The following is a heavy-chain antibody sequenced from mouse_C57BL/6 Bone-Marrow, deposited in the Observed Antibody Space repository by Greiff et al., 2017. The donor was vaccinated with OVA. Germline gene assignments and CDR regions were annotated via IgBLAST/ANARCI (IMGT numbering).Heavy chain of an antibody. CDR2: IYPGDGDT. CDR1: GYAFSSSW. J-gene: IGHJ2*01. CDR3: ARFDYPDY. Sequence: QVQLQQSGPELVKPGASVKISCKASGYAFSSSWMNWVKQRPGKGLEWIGRIYPGDGDTNYNGKFKGKATLTADKSSSTAYMQLSSLTSEDSAVYFCARFDYPDYWGQGTTLTVSS. D-gene: IGHD2-4*01. V-gene: IGHV1-82*01.